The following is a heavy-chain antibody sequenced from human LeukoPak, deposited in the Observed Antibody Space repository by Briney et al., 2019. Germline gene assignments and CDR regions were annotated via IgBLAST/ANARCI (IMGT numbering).Heavy chain of an antibody. J-gene: IGHJ4*02. CDR1: GFTFSSYG. CDR3: ARETTVRYFDY. V-gene: IGHV3-33*01. D-gene: IGHD4-17*01. Sequence: GRSLRLSCAASGFTFSSYGMHWVRQAPGKGLEWVAVIWYDGSNKYYADSVKGRFTISRDNSKNTLCLQMNSLRAEDTAVYYCARETTVRYFDYWGQGTLVTVSS. CDR2: IWYDGSNK.